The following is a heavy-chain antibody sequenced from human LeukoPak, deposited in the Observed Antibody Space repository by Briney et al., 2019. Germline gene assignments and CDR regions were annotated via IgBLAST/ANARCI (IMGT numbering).Heavy chain of an antibody. CDR3: ARAPYSGYAYYFDY. D-gene: IGHD5-12*01. J-gene: IGHJ4*02. CDR2: IYSGGST. Sequence: GGSLRLSRAASGFTVSSNYMSWVRQAPGKGLEWVSVIYSGGSTYYADSVKGRFTISRDNSKNTLYLQMNSLRAEDTAVYYCARAPYSGYAYYFDYWGQGTLVTVSS. V-gene: IGHV3-53*01. CDR1: GFTVSSNY.